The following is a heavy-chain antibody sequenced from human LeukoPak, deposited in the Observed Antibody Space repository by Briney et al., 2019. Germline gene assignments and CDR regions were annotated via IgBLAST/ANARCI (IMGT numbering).Heavy chain of an antibody. CDR1: GFTFSSYA. CDR3: VRDPRNWNDAYYGMDV. V-gene: IGHV3-30*01. Sequence: PGGSLRLSCAASGFTFSSYAMHWVRQAPGKGLEWVAVISYDGSNKYYADSVEGRFTISRDSSTNTLYLQMNSLRPEDTAVYSCVRDPRNWNDAYYGMDVWGQGTTVTVSS. CDR2: ISYDGSNK. D-gene: IGHD1-1*01. J-gene: IGHJ6*02.